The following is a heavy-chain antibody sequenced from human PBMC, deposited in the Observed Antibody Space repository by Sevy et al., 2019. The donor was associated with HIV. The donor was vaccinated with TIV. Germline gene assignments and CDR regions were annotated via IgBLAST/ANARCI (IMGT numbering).Heavy chain of an antibody. J-gene: IGHJ4*02. Sequence: GGSLRLSCAASGFTFSSYAMSWVRQAPGKGLEWVSAISGSGGGTYYADSVKGRFTISRDNSKNTLYLQMNSLRAEDTAVYYCAKVSSGAGSNFDYWGQGTLVTVSS. D-gene: IGHD6-19*01. V-gene: IGHV3-23*01. CDR3: AKVSSGAGSNFDY. CDR2: ISGSGGGT. CDR1: GFTFSSYA.